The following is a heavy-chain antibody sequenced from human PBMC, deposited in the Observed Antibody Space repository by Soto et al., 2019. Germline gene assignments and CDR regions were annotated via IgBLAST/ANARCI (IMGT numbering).Heavy chain of an antibody. CDR3: ARDGGMATTTDAFDI. D-gene: IGHD1-1*01. J-gene: IGHJ3*02. CDR2: IYYSGST. Sequence: QVQLQESGPGLVKPSQTLSLTCTVSGGSISSGGYYWSWIRQHPGKGLEWIGYIYYSGSTYYNPSLKSRVTISVDTSKNQFSLKLSSVTAADTTVYYCARDGGMATTTDAFDIWGQGTMVTVSS. V-gene: IGHV4-31*03. CDR1: GGSISSGGYY.